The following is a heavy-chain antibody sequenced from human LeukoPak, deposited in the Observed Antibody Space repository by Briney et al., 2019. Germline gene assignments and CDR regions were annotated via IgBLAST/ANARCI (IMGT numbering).Heavy chain of an antibody. J-gene: IGHJ3*02. CDR3: ARVRSSSFHDAFDI. CDR1: GFTFSSYE. Sequence: PGGSLRLSCAASGFTFSSYEMNWVRQAPGKGLEWVSYISSSGSTIYYADSVKGRFTISRDNAKNSLYLQMNSLRAEDTAVYYCARVRSSSFHDAFDIWGQGTMVTVSS. V-gene: IGHV3-48*03. CDR2: ISSSGSTI. D-gene: IGHD6-6*01.